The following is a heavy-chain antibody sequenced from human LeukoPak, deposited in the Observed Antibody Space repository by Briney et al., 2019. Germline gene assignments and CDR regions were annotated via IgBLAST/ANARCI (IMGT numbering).Heavy chain of an antibody. CDR2: ISSNGGST. CDR1: GFTFSNYA. D-gene: IGHD3-16*02. Sequence: GGSLRLSCSASGFTFSNYAMHWVRQAPGKGLEYVSAISSNGGSTYYADSVKGRFTISRDNSKNTLYLQMSSLRAEDTAVYYCVKDYDYVWGSYLDQVYWGQGTLVTVSS. CDR3: VKDYDYVWGSYLDQVY. J-gene: IGHJ4*02. V-gene: IGHV3-64D*06.